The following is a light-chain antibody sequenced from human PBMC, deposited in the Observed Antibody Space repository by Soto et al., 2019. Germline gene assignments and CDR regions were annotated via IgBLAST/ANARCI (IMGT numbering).Light chain of an antibody. CDR1: QSISSW. CDR3: QQYNSYTWT. CDR2: DAS. J-gene: IGKJ1*01. V-gene: IGKV1-5*01. Sequence: DIQLTQAPSSLSASVGDRCTITCRASQSISSWLAWYQQKPGKAPKLLIYDASSLESGVPSRFSGSGSGTEFTLTSSSLQPDDFATYYCQQYNSYTWTFGQGTKVEIK.